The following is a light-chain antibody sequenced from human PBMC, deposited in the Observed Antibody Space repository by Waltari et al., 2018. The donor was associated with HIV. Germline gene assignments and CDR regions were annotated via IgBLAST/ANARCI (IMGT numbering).Light chain of an antibody. J-gene: IGLJ1*01. CDR2: QHT. CDR3: QAWDNSALWV. Sequence: SYEVTQSPSVSVSPGQTATITCSGDELGEKYVCWYQQKPGQSPVLVIYQHTKRPPGIPERFSGSNSANTATLTISGTQAMDEADYYCQAWDNSALWVFGSGTKVTVL. V-gene: IGLV3-1*01. CDR1: ELGEKY.